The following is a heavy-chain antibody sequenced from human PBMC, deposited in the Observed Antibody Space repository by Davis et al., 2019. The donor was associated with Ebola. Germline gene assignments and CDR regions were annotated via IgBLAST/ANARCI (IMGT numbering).Heavy chain of an antibody. D-gene: IGHD2-2*01. CDR3: ARTLGRGIVLVPAAVDY. CDR1: GFTFSSYS. Sequence: GESLKISCAASGFTFSSYSMNWVRQAPGKGLEWVSSISSSSSYIYYADLVKGRFTISRDNAKNSLYLQMNSLRAEDTAVYYCARTLGRGIVLVPAAVDYWGQGTLVTVSS. CDR2: ISSSSSYI. V-gene: IGHV3-21*01. J-gene: IGHJ4*02.